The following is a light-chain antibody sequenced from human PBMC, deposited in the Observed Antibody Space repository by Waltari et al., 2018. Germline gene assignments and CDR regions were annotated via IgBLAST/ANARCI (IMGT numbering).Light chain of an antibody. CDR1: QHLNSW. J-gene: IGKJ4*01. CDR2: KAS. CDR3: QHYNGYPIT. Sequence: DIQMPQSPSTLSASVVDRVTITCRASQHLNSWLAWYQHKPGKAPKLLIYKASNLESWVPSRFSGSGSGTEFTLTISSLQPDDVATYYCQHYNGYPITYGGGTKVELK. V-gene: IGKV1-5*03.